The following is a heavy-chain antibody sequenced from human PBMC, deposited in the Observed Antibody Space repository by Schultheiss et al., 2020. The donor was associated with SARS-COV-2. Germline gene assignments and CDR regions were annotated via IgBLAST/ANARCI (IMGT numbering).Heavy chain of an antibody. J-gene: IGHJ4*02. V-gene: IGHV3-23*01. CDR2: ISGSGDST. CDR1: GFTFSSYA. Sequence: GGSLRLSCAASGFTFSSYAMSWVRQAPGKGLEWVSVISGSGDSTYYADSVKGRFTISRDNSKNSLYLQMNSLRDEDTAVYYCARKGRGYSYGQGLNYWGQGTLVTVSS. D-gene: IGHD5-18*01. CDR3: ARKGRGYSYGQGLNY.